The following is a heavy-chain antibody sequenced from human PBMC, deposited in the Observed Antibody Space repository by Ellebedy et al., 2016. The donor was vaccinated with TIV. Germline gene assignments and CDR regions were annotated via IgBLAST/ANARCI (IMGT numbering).Heavy chain of an antibody. CDR1: GFTFSSYA. CDR3: ARDRGYDTFDY. CDR2: ISDSGGST. D-gene: IGHD5-12*01. V-gene: IGHV3-23*01. Sequence: GESLKISCAASGFTFSSYAMSWVRQAPGKGLECVSGISDSGGSTYYADSVKGRFTFSRNHSRNTVSLQMSGLRAEDTAVYYCARDRGYDTFDYWGQGILVTVSS. J-gene: IGHJ4*02.